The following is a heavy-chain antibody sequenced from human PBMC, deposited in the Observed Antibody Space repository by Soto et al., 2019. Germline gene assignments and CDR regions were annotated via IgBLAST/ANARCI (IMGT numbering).Heavy chain of an antibody. CDR2: IIPIFGTA. CDR1: GGTFSSYA. Sequence: QVQLVQSGAEVTKPGSSVKVSCKASGGTFSSYAISWVRQAPGQGLEWMGGIIPIFGTANYAQKFQGRVTITADESTSTAYMELSSLRSEDTAVYYCARGEYYDSSGYPGLYFQHWGQGTLVTVSS. V-gene: IGHV1-69*01. D-gene: IGHD3-22*01. J-gene: IGHJ1*01. CDR3: ARGEYYDSSGYPGLYFQH.